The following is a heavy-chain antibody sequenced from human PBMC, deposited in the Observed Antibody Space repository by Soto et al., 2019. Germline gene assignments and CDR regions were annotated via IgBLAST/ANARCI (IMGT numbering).Heavy chain of an antibody. CDR1: GFTFSTYW. D-gene: IGHD3-10*01. V-gene: IGHV3-7*01. CDR2: IKQGGSEK. Sequence: PGGSLRLSCAASGFTFSTYWMSWVRQAPGKGLEWVANIKQGGSEKYCVDSVKGRFTISRDNAKNSLYLQMNSLRAEDTAVYYCARDETYYYGSGPVGGQGTLVTVSS. J-gene: IGHJ4*02. CDR3: ARDETYYYGSGPV.